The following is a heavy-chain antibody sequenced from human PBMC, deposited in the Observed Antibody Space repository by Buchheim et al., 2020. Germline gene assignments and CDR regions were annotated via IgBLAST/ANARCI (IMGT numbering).Heavy chain of an antibody. CDR1: GFTFSSYW. CDR3: VRDGSSSTWPLDY. V-gene: IGHV3-7*03. CDR2: IKQDGSEK. J-gene: IGHJ4*02. D-gene: IGHD6-13*01. Sequence: EVQLVESGGGLVQPGGSLRLSCAASGFTFSSYWMSWVRQAPGKGLEWVANIKQDGSEKYYVDSVKGRFTISRDNSKNILYLHLDSPRAEDTAMYYCVRDGSSSTWPLDYWGQGTL.